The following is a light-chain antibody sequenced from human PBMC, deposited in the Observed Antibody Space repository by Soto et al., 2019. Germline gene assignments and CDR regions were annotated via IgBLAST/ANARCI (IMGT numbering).Light chain of an antibody. CDR1: SSDVGGSNY. CDR3: SSYTRISPYV. J-gene: IGLJ1*01. V-gene: IGLV2-14*01. Sequence: QSVLTQPASVSGTPGQSITISCTGTSSDVGGSNYVSWYQHYPGKAPKLMIYDVSSRSSGVSNRFSGSKSGNAASLTISGLQAEAEADYYCSSYTRISPYVFGSGTKLTVL. CDR2: DVS.